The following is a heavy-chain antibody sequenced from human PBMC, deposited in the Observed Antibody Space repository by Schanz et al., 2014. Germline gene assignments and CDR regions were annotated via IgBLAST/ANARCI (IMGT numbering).Heavy chain of an antibody. Sequence: QVYLVESGGDLVKPGGSLRLSCATSGFTFSRFGMHWVRQAPGKGPEWVALVWSDGNTKYYVDSVKGRFTISRDNAKNSVFLQMNRLRAEDTAVYYCATEGPRGTRHPINYYYAMDNWGQGTKVTV. D-gene: IGHD6-6*01. J-gene: IGHJ6*02. V-gene: IGHV3-33*01. CDR1: GFTFSRFG. CDR3: ATEGPRGTRHPINYYYAMDN. CDR2: VWSDGNTK.